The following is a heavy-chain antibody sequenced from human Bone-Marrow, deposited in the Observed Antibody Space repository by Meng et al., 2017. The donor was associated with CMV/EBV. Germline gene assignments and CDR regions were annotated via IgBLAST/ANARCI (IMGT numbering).Heavy chain of an antibody. CDR2: IIPIFGTA. D-gene: IGHD3-10*01. J-gene: IGHJ6*02. CDR1: GGTFSSYA. CDR3: ASSITMVRGVMRGMDV. V-gene: IGHV1-69*05. Sequence: SVKVSCKASGGTFSSYAISWVRQAPGQGLEWMGGIIPIFGTANYAQKFQGRVTITTDESTSTAYMELSSLRSEDTAVYYCASSITMVRGVMRGMDVWGQRTRVTVSS.